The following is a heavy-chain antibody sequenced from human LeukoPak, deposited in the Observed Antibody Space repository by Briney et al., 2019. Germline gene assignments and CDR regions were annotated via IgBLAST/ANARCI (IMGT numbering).Heavy chain of an antibody. Sequence: PSETLSLTCAVYGGSFSGYYWSWIRQPPGKGLEWIGETNHSGSTNYNPSLKSRVTISVDTSRNQFSLKLSSVTAADTAVYYCARGLRVLLWFGELSSYGMDVWGQGTTVTVSS. J-gene: IGHJ6*02. CDR1: GGSFSGYY. D-gene: IGHD3-10*01. V-gene: IGHV4-34*01. CDR3: ARGLRVLLWFGELSSYGMDV. CDR2: TNHSGST.